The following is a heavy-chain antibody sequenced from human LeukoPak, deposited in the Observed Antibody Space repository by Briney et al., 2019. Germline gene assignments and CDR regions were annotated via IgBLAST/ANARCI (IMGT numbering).Heavy chain of an antibody. CDR2: INHGGST. J-gene: IGHJ4*02. Sequence: SETLSLTCAVYGGSFSGDFWSWIRQSPGKGLEWIGEINHGGSTTYNPSLQSRVTMSVDTSTNQISLKMASVTAADTAIYYCARHTWRWLPFDDWGQGTQVTISS. D-gene: IGHD5-12*01. V-gene: IGHV4-34*01. CDR1: GGSFSGDF. CDR3: ARHTWRWLPFDD.